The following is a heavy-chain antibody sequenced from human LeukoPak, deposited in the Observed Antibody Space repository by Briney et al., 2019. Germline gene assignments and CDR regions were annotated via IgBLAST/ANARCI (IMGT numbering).Heavy chain of an antibody. CDR1: GGTFSSYA. J-gene: IGHJ4*02. CDR3: TRAPTEMATMVGDY. Sequence: ASVKVSCKASGGTFSSYAISWVRQAPGQGLEWMGGIIPIFGTANYAQKFRGRVTITTDESTSTAYVELSSLRSEDTAVYYCTRAPTEMATMVGDYWGQGTLVTVSS. V-gene: IGHV1-69*05. D-gene: IGHD5-24*01. CDR2: IIPIFGTA.